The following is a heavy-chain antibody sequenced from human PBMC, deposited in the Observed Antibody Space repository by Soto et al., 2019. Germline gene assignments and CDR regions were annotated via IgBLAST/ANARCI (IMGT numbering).Heavy chain of an antibody. V-gene: IGHV4-61*01. J-gene: IGHJ4*02. CDR1: GGSVSSGSHY. Sequence: QVQLQESGPGLVKPSETLSLTCTVSGGSVSSGSHYWSWIRQPPGKGLEWIAYIYYSGNTNYNPSLKSRVTISVDTSENQFSLKLNSVTAADTAVYYCARLNRLRMGELSGSFEYWGQGILVTVSS. CDR3: ARLNRLRMGELSGSFEY. CDR2: IYYSGNT. D-gene: IGHD3-16*02.